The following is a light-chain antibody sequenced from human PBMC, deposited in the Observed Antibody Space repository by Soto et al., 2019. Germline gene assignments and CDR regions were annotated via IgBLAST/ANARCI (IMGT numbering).Light chain of an antibody. V-gene: IGKV3-20*01. Sequence: EIVLTQSPGTLSLSPGERATLSCRASQSVSSSYLAWYQQKPGQAPRLLIYGASSRATGIPDRFSGRGSGTDFPLTISRLEPEDFAVYYCQQYGSSPLTFGQGTKVDIK. J-gene: IGKJ1*01. CDR3: QQYGSSPLT. CDR2: GAS. CDR1: QSVSSSY.